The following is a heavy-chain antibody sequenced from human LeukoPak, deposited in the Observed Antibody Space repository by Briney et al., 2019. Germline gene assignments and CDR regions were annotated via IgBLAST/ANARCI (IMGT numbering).Heavy chain of an antibody. V-gene: IGHV1-18*01. CDR1: GYTFTSYG. J-gene: IGHJ4*02. CDR2: ISAYNGNT. D-gene: IGHD2-2*01. Sequence: ASVKVSCKASGYTFTSYGISWVRQAPGQGLEWMGWISAYNGNTNYAQKLQGRVTMTTDTSTSTVYMELRSLRSDDTAVYYCARGGGAIVVVPAAPNDYWGQGTLVTVSS. CDR3: ARGGGAIVVVPAAPNDY.